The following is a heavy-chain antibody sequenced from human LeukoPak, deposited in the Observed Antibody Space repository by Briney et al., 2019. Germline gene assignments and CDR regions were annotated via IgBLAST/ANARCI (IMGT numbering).Heavy chain of an antibody. CDR2: ISSSSSYI. Sequence: GGSLRLSCAASGFTFSSYAMSWVRQAPGKGLEWVSSISSSSSYIYYADSVKGRFTISRDNAKNSLYLQMNSLRAEDTAVYYCAGLTRVDAFDIWGQGTMVTVSS. CDR3: AGLTRVDAFDI. J-gene: IGHJ3*02. CDR1: GFTFSSYA. V-gene: IGHV3-21*01.